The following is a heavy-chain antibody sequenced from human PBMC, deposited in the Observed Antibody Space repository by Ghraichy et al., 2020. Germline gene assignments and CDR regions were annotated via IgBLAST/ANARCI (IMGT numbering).Heavy chain of an antibody. D-gene: IGHD3-10*01. CDR1: GFTFSSYW. Sequence: GGSLRLSCAASGFTFSSYWMSWVRQAPGKGLELVANIKQDGSEKYYVDSVKGRFTISRDNAKNSLYLQMNSLRAEDTAVYYCARDPFTALPVLLWFGERTQWGMDVWGQGTTVTVSS. J-gene: IGHJ6*02. CDR2: IKQDGSEK. V-gene: IGHV3-7*01. CDR3: ARDPFTALPVLLWFGERTQWGMDV.